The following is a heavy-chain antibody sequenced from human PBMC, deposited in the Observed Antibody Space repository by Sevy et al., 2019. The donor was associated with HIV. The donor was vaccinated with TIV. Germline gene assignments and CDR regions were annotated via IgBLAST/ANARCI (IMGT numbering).Heavy chain of an antibody. CDR2: ISGPGLST. V-gene: IGHV3-23*01. CDR1: GFTFNTHA. Sequence: GGSLRLSCAASGFTFNTHAMTWDRQAPGKGLEWVSVISGPGLSTYYADSVKGRFTISRDNSKNTLYLQMNSLRADDTATYYCAKALNPALESMIEVVLRTLKGFDVWGQGTMVTV. CDR3: AKALNPALESMIEVVLRTLKGFDV. D-gene: IGHD3-22*01. J-gene: IGHJ3*01.